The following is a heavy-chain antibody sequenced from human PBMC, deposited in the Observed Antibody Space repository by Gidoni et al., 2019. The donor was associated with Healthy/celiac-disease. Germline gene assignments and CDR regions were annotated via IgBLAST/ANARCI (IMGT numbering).Heavy chain of an antibody. CDR3: AREQAEYDYIWGSYRNVAYFDY. Sequence: QVQLQQWGAGLLKPSETLSLTCAVYGGSFSGYYWSWIRQPPGKGLEWIGEINHSGSTNYNPSLKSRVTISVDTSKNQFSLKLSSVTAADTAVYYCAREQAEYDYIWGSYRNVAYFDYWGQGTLVTVSS. CDR1: GGSFSGYY. D-gene: IGHD3-16*02. V-gene: IGHV4-34*01. CDR2: INHSGST. J-gene: IGHJ4*02.